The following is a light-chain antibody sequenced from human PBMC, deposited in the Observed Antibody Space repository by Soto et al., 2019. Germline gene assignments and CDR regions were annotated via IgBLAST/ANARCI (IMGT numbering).Light chain of an antibody. V-gene: IGKV1-12*01. Sequence: DIQMTQSPSSVSASVGDRVTITCRASQGISSWLAWYQKKPGKAPKLRIYAASSLQSGVPSRFSGSGSGTDFTLTISSLQPEDFATYYCQQANSFPLTFGQGTRLEIK. J-gene: IGKJ5*01. CDR2: AAS. CDR3: QQANSFPLT. CDR1: QGISSW.